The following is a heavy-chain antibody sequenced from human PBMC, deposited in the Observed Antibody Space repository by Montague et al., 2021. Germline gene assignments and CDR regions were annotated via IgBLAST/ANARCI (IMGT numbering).Heavy chain of an antibody. D-gene: IGHD5-24*01. J-gene: IGHJ4*01. CDR2: IVGDGHYK. V-gene: IGHV3-74*01. Sequence: SLSLSCAASGFTFSNFRMHWVRQAPGKGLVWVSRIVGDGHYKNYADSVQGRFTISRGNAENTLYLQMDGLRVGDTAVYYCVRDGDGFNFDYWGHGTLVTVSS. CDR1: GFTFSNFR. CDR3: VRDGDGFNFDY.